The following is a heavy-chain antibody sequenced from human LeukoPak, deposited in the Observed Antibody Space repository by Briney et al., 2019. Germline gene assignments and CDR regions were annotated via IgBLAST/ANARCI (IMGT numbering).Heavy chain of an antibody. CDR2: IYSGGST. CDR3: ARGSDSSGYYPMSFDY. J-gene: IGHJ4*02. V-gene: IGHV3-66*01. CDR1: GFTFSSYA. Sequence: GGSLRLSCAASGFTFSSYAMSWVRQAPGKGLEWVSVIYSGGSTYYADSVKGRFTISRDNSKNTLYLQMNSLRAEDTAVYYCARGSDSSGYYPMSFDYWGQGTLVTVSS. D-gene: IGHD3-22*01.